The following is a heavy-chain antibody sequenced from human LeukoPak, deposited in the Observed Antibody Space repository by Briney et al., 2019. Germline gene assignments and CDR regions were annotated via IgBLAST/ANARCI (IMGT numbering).Heavy chain of an antibody. D-gene: IGHD1-26*01. V-gene: IGHV3-21*01. CDR1: GFTFSSYS. CDR3: ARDPYSGAYYEGYYYYYMDV. Sequence: PGGSLRLSCAASGFTFSSYSMTWVRQAPGKGLEWISSITSSSSYKFYADSVKGRFTISRDNAKNSLYLQMNSLRAEDTAVYYCARDPYSGAYYEGYYYYYMDVWGKGTTVTVSS. CDR2: ITSSSSYK. J-gene: IGHJ6*03.